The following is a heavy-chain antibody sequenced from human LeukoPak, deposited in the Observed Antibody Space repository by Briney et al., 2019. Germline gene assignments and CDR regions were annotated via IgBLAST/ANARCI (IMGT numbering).Heavy chain of an antibody. D-gene: IGHD3-3*01. Sequence: ASVKVSCKASGYTFTSYYMHWVRQAPGQGLEWMRIINPSSGTTRYAQKFQGRVTMTRVTSTSTVYMDLSSLRSEDTAVYYCARDSDFQNWFDPWGQGTLVTVSS. V-gene: IGHV1-46*01. CDR2: INPSSGTT. J-gene: IGHJ5*02. CDR1: GYTFTSYY. CDR3: ARDSDFQNWFDP.